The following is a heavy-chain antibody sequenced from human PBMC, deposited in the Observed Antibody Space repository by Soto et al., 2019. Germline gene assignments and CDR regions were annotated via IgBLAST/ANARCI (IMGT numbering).Heavy chain of an antibody. D-gene: IGHD1-26*01. J-gene: IGHJ6*02. CDR2: ISGSGGST. CDR1: GFTFSSYA. CDR3: ANYGNGMYV. V-gene: IGHV3-23*01. Sequence: EVQLLESGGGLVQPGGSLRLSCAASGFTFSSYAMSWVRQAPGKGLEWVSAISGSGGSTYYADSMKGWLTISRDHSKSPLYLQMNSLRAEDTAVYDCANYGNGMYVWGQGTTVNVAS.